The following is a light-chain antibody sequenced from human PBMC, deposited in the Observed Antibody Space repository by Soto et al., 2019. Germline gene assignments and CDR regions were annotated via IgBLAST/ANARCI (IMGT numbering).Light chain of an antibody. CDR1: ESLSPHS. Sequence: IVLAQSPGTLSLSAGETATLSCRPSESLSPHSIAWYQQKPGQAPRLLIYGPSGRATAIPDRISGSGSGTDFTLTISGLEPEDFAMYYCQQFQSSLRTFGQGTKVDI. CDR3: QQFQSSLRT. CDR2: GPS. V-gene: IGKV3-20*01. J-gene: IGKJ1*01.